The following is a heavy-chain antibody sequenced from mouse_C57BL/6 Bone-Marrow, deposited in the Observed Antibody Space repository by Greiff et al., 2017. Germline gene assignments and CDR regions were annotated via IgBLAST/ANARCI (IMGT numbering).Heavy chain of an antibody. J-gene: IGHJ4*01. Sequence: QVQLQQPGAELVKPGASVKMSCKASGYTFTSYWITWVKQRPGQGLEWIGDIYPGSGSTNYNEKFKSKATLTVDTSSSTAYMQLSSLTSEDSAVYYCARCVAFYYGNYVGAMDYWGQGTSVTVSS. D-gene: IGHD2-1*01. V-gene: IGHV1-55*01. CDR2: IYPGSGST. CDR1: GYTFTSYW. CDR3: ARCVAFYYGNYVGAMDY.